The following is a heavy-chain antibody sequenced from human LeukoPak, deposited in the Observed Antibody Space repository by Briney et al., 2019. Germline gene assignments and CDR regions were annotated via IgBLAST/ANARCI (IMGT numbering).Heavy chain of an antibody. CDR3: ARDEFLTGYYYDSSGEADY. Sequence: PGGSLRLSCAASGFTFSDYSMNWVRQAPGKGLEWISYIGGRGDGISYADSVKGRFTISRDNAKNSLYLQMNSLRAVDTAVYYCARDEFLTGYYYDSSGEADYWGQGTLVTVSS. CDR1: GFTFSDYS. J-gene: IGHJ4*02. CDR2: IGGRGDGI. V-gene: IGHV3-11*01. D-gene: IGHD3-22*01.